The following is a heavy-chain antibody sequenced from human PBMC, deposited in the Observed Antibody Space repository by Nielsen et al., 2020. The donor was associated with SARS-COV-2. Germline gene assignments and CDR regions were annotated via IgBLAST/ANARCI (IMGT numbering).Heavy chain of an antibody. V-gene: IGHV3-48*04. CDR2: ISSSSSTI. D-gene: IGHD6-13*01. CDR1: GFTFSSYS. Sequence: GGSLRLSCAASGFTFSSYSMNWVRQAPGKGLEWVSYISSSSSTIYYADSVKGRFTISRDNAKNSLYLQMNSLRAEDTAVYYCARGHSSSWPRDEKYYYYYMDVWGKGTTVTVSS. J-gene: IGHJ6*03. CDR3: ARGHSSSWPRDEKYYYYYMDV.